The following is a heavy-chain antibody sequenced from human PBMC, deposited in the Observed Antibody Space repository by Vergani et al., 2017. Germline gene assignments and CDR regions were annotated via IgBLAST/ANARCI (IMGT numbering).Heavy chain of an antibody. J-gene: IGHJ4*02. D-gene: IGHD4-17*01. CDR1: GFTFSSYS. CDR3: ARLGYCDYDPAYYFAY. V-gene: IGHV3-48*04. Sequence: EVQLVESGGGLVQPGGSLRLSCAASGFTFSSYSMNWVRQAPGKGREWVAYISGSSSTIYYADSVKGRFTISRDNAKNSLYLQMNSLRAEDKAVYYCARLGYCDYDPAYYFAYWGQGTLVTVSS. CDR2: ISGSSSTI.